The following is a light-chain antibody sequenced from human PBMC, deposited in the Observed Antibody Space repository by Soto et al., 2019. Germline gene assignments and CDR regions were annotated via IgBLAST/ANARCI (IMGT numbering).Light chain of an antibody. CDR2: GAS. CDR1: QSVSSN. CDR3: QQYYSDPPGT. J-gene: IGKJ1*01. Sequence: EIVMTQSPATLSVSPGERATLSCRASQSVSSNLAWYQQKPGQAPRLLIYGASTRATGIPARFSGSGSGTEFTLTISSLQAEDVAVYYCQQYYSDPPGTFSQGTKVDIK. V-gene: IGKV3-15*01.